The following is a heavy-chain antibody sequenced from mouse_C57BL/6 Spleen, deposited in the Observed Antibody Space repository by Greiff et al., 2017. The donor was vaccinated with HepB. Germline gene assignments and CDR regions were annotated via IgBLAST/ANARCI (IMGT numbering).Heavy chain of an antibody. CDR2: INPNNGGT. V-gene: IGHV1-26*01. Sequence: VQLQQSGPELVKPGASVKISCKASGYTFTDYYMNWVKQSHGKSLEWIGDINPNNGGTSYNQKFKGKATLTVDKSSSTAYMELRSLTSEDSAVYYCARYDGYYQCYFDYWGQGTTLTVSS. CDR3: ARYDGYYQCYFDY. D-gene: IGHD2-3*01. CDR1: GYTFTDYY. J-gene: IGHJ2*01.